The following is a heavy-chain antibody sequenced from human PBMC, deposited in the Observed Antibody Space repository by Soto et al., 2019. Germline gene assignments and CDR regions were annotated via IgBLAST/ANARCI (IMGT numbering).Heavy chain of an antibody. D-gene: IGHD3-9*01. Sequence: GASGKVSCNASGGTFSSYAISWVRQAPGQGLEWMGGIIPIFGTANYAQKFQGRVTITADESTSTAYMELSSLRSEDTAVYYCARDQGLGVLRYFNYWGQGTLVTVSS. CDR1: GGTFSSYA. CDR2: IIPIFGTA. V-gene: IGHV1-69*13. CDR3: ARDQGLGVLRYFNY. J-gene: IGHJ4*02.